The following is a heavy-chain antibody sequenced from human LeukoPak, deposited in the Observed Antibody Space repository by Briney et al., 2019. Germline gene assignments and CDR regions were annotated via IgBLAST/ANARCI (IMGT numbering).Heavy chain of an antibody. CDR2: IYYSGST. D-gene: IGHD3-10*01. Sequence: SETLSLTCTVSGGSISSSSYYWGWIRQPPGKGMEWIGSIYYSGSTYYNPSLKSRVTISVDTSKNQFSLKLSSVTAAGTAVYYCARIGTDYYGSGSHYWGQGTLVTVSS. J-gene: IGHJ4*02. V-gene: IGHV4-39*01. CDR3: ARIGTDYYGSGSHY. CDR1: GGSISSSSYY.